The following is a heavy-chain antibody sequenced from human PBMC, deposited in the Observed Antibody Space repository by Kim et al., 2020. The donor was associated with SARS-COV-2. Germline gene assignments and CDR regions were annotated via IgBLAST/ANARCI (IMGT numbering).Heavy chain of an antibody. Sequence: SETLSLTCAVYGGSFSGYYWSWIRQPPGKGLEWIGEINHSGSTNYNPSLKSRVTISVDTSKNQFSLKLSSVTAADTAVYYCARGELAPPGKFDYWGQGTPVTASS. CDR3: ARGELAPPGKFDY. CDR1: GGSFSGYY. V-gene: IGHV4-34*01. CDR2: INHSGST. D-gene: IGHD2-2*01. J-gene: IGHJ4*02.